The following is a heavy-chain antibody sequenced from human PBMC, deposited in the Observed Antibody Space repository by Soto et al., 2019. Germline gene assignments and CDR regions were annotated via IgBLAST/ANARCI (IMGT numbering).Heavy chain of an antibody. CDR1: GGSISSSGYY. CDR2: LYKSGNT. J-gene: IGHJ4*02. V-gene: IGHV4-39*01. CDR3: GRHAPTAHFDY. D-gene: IGHD2-21*02. Sequence: SETLSLTCSVSGGSISSSGYYWGWIRQPPGKGLEWIASLYKSGNTHYNPSLKSRVTISGDTSKKQFFLTLNSVTAADTAVYYCGRHAPTAHFDYWGQGILVTVSS.